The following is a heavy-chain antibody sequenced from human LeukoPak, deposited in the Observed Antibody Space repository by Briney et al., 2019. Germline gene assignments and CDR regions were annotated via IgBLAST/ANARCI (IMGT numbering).Heavy chain of an antibody. Sequence: SETLSLTCAVSGGSITSTTDSWAWIRQSPGKGLEWIGGIYSSGQSYYKVSLRSRVTMSVDTSKDLFSLKLTSVTAADTAVYYCARVPSDDDFWSGYLPYFDYWGQGNLVTVSS. CDR2: IYSSGQS. D-gene: IGHD3-3*01. V-gene: IGHV4-39*07. J-gene: IGHJ4*02. CDR1: GGSITSTTDS. CDR3: ARVPSDDDFWSGYLPYFDY.